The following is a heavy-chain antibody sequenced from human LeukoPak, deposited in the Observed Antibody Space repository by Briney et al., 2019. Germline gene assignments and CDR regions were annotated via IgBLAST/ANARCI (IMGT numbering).Heavy chain of an antibody. CDR3: ARESRGMATIPFDY. CDR2: IYTSGST. J-gene: IGHJ4*02. CDR1: GGSISSYY. V-gene: IGHV4-4*07. Sequence: PSETLSLTCTVSGGSISSYYWSWIRQPAGKGLEWIGRIYTSGSTNYNPSLKSRVTMSVDTSKNQFSLKLSSVTAADTAVYYCARESRGMATIPFDYWGQGTLVTVSS. D-gene: IGHD5-24*01.